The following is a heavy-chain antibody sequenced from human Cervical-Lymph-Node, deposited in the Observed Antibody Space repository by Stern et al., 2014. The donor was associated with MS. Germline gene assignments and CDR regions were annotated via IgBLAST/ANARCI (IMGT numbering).Heavy chain of an antibody. CDR1: GFTFSTYS. CDR3: SRGWSGFDD. J-gene: IGHJ4*02. D-gene: IGHD3-3*01. Sequence: DQLVQSGGGLVKPGGSLRLSCAASGFTFSTYSMNWVRQAPGKGLEWVSFTSTTSTYIYYADYVRGRFTISRDNAENSLYLQLNNLRDEDTAVYYCSRGWSGFDDWGQGTLVTVSS. CDR2: TSTTSTYI. V-gene: IGHV3-21*01.